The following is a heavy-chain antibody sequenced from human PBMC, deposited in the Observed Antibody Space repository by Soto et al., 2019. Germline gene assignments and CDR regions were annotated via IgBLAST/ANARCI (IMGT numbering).Heavy chain of an antibody. CDR3: ARDNYDFWSGYYYSDY. CDR2: IKQDGSEK. V-gene: IGHV3-7*05. CDR1: GFTFSSYW. D-gene: IGHD3-3*01. J-gene: IGHJ4*02. Sequence: GGSLRLSCAASGFTFSSYWMSWVRQAPGKGLEWVANIKQDGSEKYYVDSVKGRFTISRDNAKNSLYLQMNSLRAEDTAVYYCARDNYDFWSGYYYSDYWGQGTLVTVSS.